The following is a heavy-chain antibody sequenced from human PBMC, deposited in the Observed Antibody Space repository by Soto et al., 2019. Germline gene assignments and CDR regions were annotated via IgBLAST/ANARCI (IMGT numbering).Heavy chain of an antibody. V-gene: IGHV4-34*01. Sequence: SETLSLTCAVYGGSFRGYYRSRVRQPPGKRLEWIGEINHSGSTNYNPSLKSRVTISVDTSKNQFSLKLSSVTAADTAVCYCARGRTTMAATRYYYGMDVWGQGTTVTVSS. CDR1: GGSFRGYY. CDR3: ARGRTTMAATRYYYGMDV. CDR2: INHSGST. J-gene: IGHJ6*02. D-gene: IGHD5-12*01.